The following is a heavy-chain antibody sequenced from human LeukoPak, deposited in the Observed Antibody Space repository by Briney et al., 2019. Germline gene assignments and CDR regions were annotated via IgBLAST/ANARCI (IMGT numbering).Heavy chain of an antibody. Sequence: SLRLSCAASGFTFSSYGMHWVRQAPGKGLEWVAVIWYDGGKKYYADSVKGRFTISRDNSKNTLYLQMNSLRAEDTAVYYCARDSSPGDYVWGSYLDSWGQGTLVTVSS. CDR1: GFTFSSYG. J-gene: IGHJ4*02. D-gene: IGHD3-16*02. CDR2: IWYDGGKK. CDR3: ARDSSPGDYVWGSYLDS. V-gene: IGHV3-33*01.